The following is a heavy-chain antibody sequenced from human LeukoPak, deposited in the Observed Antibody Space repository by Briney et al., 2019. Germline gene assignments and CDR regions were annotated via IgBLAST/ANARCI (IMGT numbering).Heavy chain of an antibody. CDR3: ARDQYYYDSSGYCDAFDI. CDR2: ISVASNT. Sequence: PGGSLRLSCAASGLAFSSYAMSWVRQAPGKGLEWVSTISVASNTFYADSVKGRFTISRDNSKNTVYLQMTSLRAEDTAVYYCARDQYYYDSSGYCDAFDIWGQGTMVTVSS. D-gene: IGHD3-22*01. CDR1: GLAFSSYA. V-gene: IGHV3-23*01. J-gene: IGHJ3*02.